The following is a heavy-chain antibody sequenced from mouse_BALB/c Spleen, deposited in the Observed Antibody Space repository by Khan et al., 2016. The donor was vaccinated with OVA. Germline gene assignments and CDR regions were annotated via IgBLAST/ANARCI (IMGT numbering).Heavy chain of an antibody. CDR1: GFNIKDTY. V-gene: IGHV14-3*02. J-gene: IGHJ3*01. CDR2: IDTANGDT. Sequence: EVQLQQSRAELLQPGASVKLSCTSSGFNIKDTYMHWVKQRPEQGLEWIGRIDTANGDTKYDPKFQGKATITADTSSNTAYLQLSSLTSEDTAVYYCATLYGSSFAYWGQGTLVTVSA. D-gene: IGHD1-3*01. CDR3: ATLYGSSFAY.